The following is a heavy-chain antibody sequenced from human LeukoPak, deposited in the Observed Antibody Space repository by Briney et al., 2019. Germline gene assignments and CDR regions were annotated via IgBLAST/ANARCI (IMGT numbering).Heavy chain of an antibody. J-gene: IGHJ4*02. CDR1: GFTFNNYA. V-gene: IGHV3-23*01. CDR2: ISGSGGGT. CDR3: AREHCGGDCYRYFFDY. Sequence: GGSLRLSCAASGFTFNNYAMTWVRQAPGRGLEWVSAISGSGGGTYNADSVKGRFTISRDNSKNTLYLQMNSLRAEDTAVYYCAREHCGGDCYRYFFDYWGQGTLVTVSS. D-gene: IGHD2-21*02.